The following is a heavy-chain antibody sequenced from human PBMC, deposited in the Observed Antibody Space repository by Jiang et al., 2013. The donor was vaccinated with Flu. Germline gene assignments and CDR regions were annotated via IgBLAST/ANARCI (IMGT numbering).Heavy chain of an antibody. V-gene: IGHV1-2*02. CDR1: GYTFTGYY. Sequence: SGAEVKKPGASVKVSCKASGYTFTGYYMHWVRQAPGQGLEWMGWINPNSGGTNYAQKFQGRVTMTRDTSISTAYMELSRLRSDDTAVYYCARDFRYCSSTSCYGYFDYWGQGTLVTVSS. J-gene: IGHJ4*02. D-gene: IGHD2-2*01. CDR3: ARDFRYCSSTSCYGYFDY. CDR2: INPNSGGT.